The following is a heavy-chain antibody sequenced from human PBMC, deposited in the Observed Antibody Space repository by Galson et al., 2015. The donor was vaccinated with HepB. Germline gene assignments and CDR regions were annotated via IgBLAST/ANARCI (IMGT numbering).Heavy chain of an antibody. Sequence: SLRLSCAASGFTFSSYAMSWVRQAPGKGLEWVSAISGSGGSTYYADSVKGRFTISRDNSKNTLYLQMNSLKPEDTAVYYCARDEVRGYYPDVWGKGTSVTVSS. CDR3: ARDEVRGYYPDV. CDR2: ISGSGGST. CDR1: GFTFSSYA. V-gene: IGHV3-23*01. D-gene: IGHD3-3*01. J-gene: IGHJ6*04.